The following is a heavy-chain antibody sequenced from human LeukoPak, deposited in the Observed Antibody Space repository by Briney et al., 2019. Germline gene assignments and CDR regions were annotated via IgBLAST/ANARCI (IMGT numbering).Heavy chain of an antibody. V-gene: IGHV3-23*01. CDR3: AKVAHFSDSRGFHGDYGMDV. D-gene: IGHD3-22*01. Sequence: GGSLRLSCAASGFTFNNFAMSWVRRAPGKGQEWVSSISGSGGSSYYADSVKGRFTISRDNSKNTLYLQMSGLRAADTAIYYCAKVAHFSDSRGFHGDYGMDVWGQGTTVTVSS. CDR2: ISGSGGSS. J-gene: IGHJ6*02. CDR1: GFTFNNFA.